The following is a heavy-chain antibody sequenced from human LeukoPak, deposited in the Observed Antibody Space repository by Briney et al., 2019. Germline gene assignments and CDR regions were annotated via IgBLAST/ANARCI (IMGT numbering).Heavy chain of an antibody. D-gene: IGHD3-10*01. J-gene: IGHJ4*02. CDR1: AYSISSGYY. CDR2: IYHSGST. Sequence: SETLSLTCAVSAYSISSGYYWGWIRQPPGKGLEWIGSIYHSGSTYYNPSLKSRVTISVDPSKNQFSLKLISVTTADTALYYCAREGPHGSGIYYNPLDYWGQGALVIVSS. V-gene: IGHV4-38-2*02. CDR3: AREGPHGSGIYYNPLDY.